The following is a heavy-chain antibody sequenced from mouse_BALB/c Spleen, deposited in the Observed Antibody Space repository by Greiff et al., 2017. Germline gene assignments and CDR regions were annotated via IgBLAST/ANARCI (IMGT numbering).Heavy chain of an antibody. CDR2: IYPSDSYT. V-gene: IGHV1-69*02. CDR1: GYTFTSYW. J-gene: IGHJ2*01. Sequence: VQLQQPGAELVRPGASVKLSCKASGYTFTSYWINWVKQRPGQGLEWIGNIYPSDSYTNYNQKFKDKATLTVDKSSSTAYMQLSSPTSEDSAVYYCTRSSDYLDYWGQGTTLTVSS. CDR3: TRSSDYLDY.